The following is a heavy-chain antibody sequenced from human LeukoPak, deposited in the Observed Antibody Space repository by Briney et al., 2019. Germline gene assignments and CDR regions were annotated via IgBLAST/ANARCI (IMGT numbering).Heavy chain of an antibody. J-gene: IGHJ4*02. CDR3: ARSELLWFGGVNSGFDY. CDR1: GGSISSSSYY. V-gene: IGHV4-39*06. CDR2: IYYSGST. Sequence: SEALSLTCTVSGGSISSSSYYWGWIRQPPGKGLEWIGSIYYSGSTYYNPSLKSRVTISVDTSKNKFTLKLNSVTAADTAVYYCARSELLWFGGVNSGFDYWGQGTLVTVSS. D-gene: IGHD3-10*01.